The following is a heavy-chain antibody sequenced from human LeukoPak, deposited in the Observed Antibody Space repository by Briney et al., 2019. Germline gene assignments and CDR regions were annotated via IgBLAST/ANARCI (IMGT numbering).Heavy chain of an antibody. D-gene: IGHD6-6*01. Sequence: PSETLSLTCAVYGGSFSGYYSSWIRQPPGKGLEWIGEINHSGSTNYNPSLKSRVTISVDTSKNQFSLKLSSVTAADTAVYYCARGQRSPAARGAPFDYWGQGTLVTVSS. V-gene: IGHV4-34*01. CDR3: ARGQRSPAARGAPFDY. J-gene: IGHJ4*02. CDR2: INHSGST. CDR1: GGSFSGYY.